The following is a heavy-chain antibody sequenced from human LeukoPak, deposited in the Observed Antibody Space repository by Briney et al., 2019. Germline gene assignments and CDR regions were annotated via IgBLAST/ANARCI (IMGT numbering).Heavy chain of an antibody. Sequence: GGSLRLSCAASGFTFSTYEMHWVRQAPGKGLEWVSYISSSGSPIYYADSVKGRFTISRDNAKNSLYLQMNSLRAEDTAVYYCARGSRPNYFDTMNIWGQGTMVTVPS. D-gene: IGHD3-22*01. CDR1: GFTFSTYE. CDR2: ISSSGSPI. V-gene: IGHV3-48*03. J-gene: IGHJ3*02. CDR3: ARGSRPNYFDTMNI.